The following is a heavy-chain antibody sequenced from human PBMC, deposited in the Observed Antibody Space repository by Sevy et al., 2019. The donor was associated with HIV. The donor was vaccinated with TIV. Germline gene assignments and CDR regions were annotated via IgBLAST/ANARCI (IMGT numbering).Heavy chain of an antibody. Sequence: GGSLRLSCAASGFSFSTYDITWVRQAPGKGLEWLSGISGSGDRTYYADSVKGRFTILGDNSENTLYLQMSSLGAEDTAVYFCAKEQSSGYFDYWGQGTLVTVSS. J-gene: IGHJ4*02. CDR3: AKEQSSGYFDY. D-gene: IGHD3-22*01. V-gene: IGHV3-23*01. CDR1: GFSFSTYD. CDR2: ISGSGDRT.